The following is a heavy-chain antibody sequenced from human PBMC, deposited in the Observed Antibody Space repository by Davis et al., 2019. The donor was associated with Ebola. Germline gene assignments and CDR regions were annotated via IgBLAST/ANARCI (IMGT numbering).Heavy chain of an antibody. V-gene: IGHV1-24*01. Sequence: AASVKVSCKVSGYTLTELSMHWVRQAPGKGLEWMGGFDPEDGETIYAQKFQGRVTMTEDTSTDTAYMELSSLRSEDTAVYCCAVRELRWFDPWGQGTLVTVSS. CDR2: FDPEDGET. CDR3: AVRELRWFDP. J-gene: IGHJ5*02. CDR1: GYTLTELS. D-gene: IGHD1-26*01.